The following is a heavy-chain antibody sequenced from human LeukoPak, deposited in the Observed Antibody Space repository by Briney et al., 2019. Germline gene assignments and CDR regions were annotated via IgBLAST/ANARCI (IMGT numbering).Heavy chain of an antibody. CDR3: AKLEYYGSGSYGWRGDY. CDR1: GFTVFNYW. CDR2: TLYDGSNK. Sequence: GGSLRLSCAASGFTVFNYWMSWVRQAPGKGLEWVAFTLYDGSNKFYADSVKGRFTISRDNSKNTLYLQMNSLRAEDTAVYYCAKLEYYGSGSYGWRGDYWGQGTLVTVSS. J-gene: IGHJ4*02. D-gene: IGHD3-10*01. V-gene: IGHV3-30*02.